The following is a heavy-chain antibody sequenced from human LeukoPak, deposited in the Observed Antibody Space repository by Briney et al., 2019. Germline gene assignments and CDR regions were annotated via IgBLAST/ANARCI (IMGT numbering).Heavy chain of an antibody. V-gene: IGHV4-4*07. CDR1: GGSISSYY. CDR2: IYTSGIT. D-gene: IGHD3-22*01. J-gene: IGHJ4*02. CDR3: ARDAYDSSGYSFDY. Sequence: SETLSLTCTVSGGSISSYYWSWIRQPAGKGLEWIGRIYTSGITNYNPSLKSRVTMSVDTSKNQFSLKLTSVTAADTAVYYCARDAYDSSGYSFDYWGQGTLVTVSS.